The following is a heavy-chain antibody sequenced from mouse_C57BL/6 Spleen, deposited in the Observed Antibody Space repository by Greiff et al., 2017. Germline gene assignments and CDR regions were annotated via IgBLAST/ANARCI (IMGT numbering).Heavy chain of an antibody. CDR1: GFTFSSYS. CDR3: ARDDYGGNWFAY. D-gene: IGHD2-4*01. CDR2: ISDGGSYT. J-gene: IGHJ3*01. V-gene: IGHV5-4*01. Sequence: DVKLVESGGGLVKPGGSLKLSCAASGFTFSSYSMSWVRQTPEKRLEWVATISDGGSYTYYPDNVKGRFTFPRDNAKNNLYLQMSHLKSEDTAMYYCARDDYGGNWFAYWGQGTLVTVSA.